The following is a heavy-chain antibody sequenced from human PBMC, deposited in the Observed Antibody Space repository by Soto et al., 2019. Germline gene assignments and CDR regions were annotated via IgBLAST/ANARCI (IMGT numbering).Heavy chain of an antibody. D-gene: IGHD2-2*01. J-gene: IGHJ6*02. V-gene: IGHV4-31*03. CDR1: GGSISSGGYY. CDR3: ASSSTSLGMDV. CDR2: IYYSGST. Sequence: QVQLQESGPGLVKPSQTLSLTCTVSGGSISSGGYYWSWIRQHPGKGLEWIGYIYYSGSTYYNPSXKXGVTISVDTSKNQFSLKLSSVTAADTAVYYCASSSTSLGMDVWGQGTTVTVSS.